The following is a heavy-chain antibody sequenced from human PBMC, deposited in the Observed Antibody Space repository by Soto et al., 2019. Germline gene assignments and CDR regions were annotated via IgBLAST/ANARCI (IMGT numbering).Heavy chain of an antibody. V-gene: IGHV1-69*06. CDR2: VISASGSV. Sequence: QVQLVQSGAAVKKPGSSVQISCQASGRIFSSVPISWVRQVPGQGLEWVGGVISASGSVRYAQKFRDRVSLSAVNSTGVGYMQLRSLSSADTAIYYCARVGSRYAYNYGLDHWGPGTIVTVSS. CDR1: GRIFSSVP. CDR3: ARVGSRYAYNYGLDH. D-gene: IGHD5-18*01. J-gene: IGHJ1*01.